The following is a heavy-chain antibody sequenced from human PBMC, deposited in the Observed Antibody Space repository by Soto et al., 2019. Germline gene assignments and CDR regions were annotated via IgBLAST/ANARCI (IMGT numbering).Heavy chain of an antibody. CDR1: GGTFSGYA. V-gene: IGHV1-69*13. J-gene: IGHJ4*02. CDR3: ARGSCSSASCYKEYYFDL. CDR2: IIPMFGTS. Sequence: SVKVSCKASGGTFSGYAISWVRQAPGQGLEWMGEIIPMFGTSNYAQKFQGRVTITADESTSTAYMELSSLRSEDTAVYYCARGSCSSASCYKEYYFDLWGQGTLVTVYS. D-gene: IGHD2-2*02.